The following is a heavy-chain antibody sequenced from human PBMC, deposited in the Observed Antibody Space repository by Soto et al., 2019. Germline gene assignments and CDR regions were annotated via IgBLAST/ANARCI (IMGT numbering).Heavy chain of an antibody. CDR2: IYYDGST. J-gene: IGHJ3*01. CDR1: GGSITTSSYN. V-gene: IGHV4-39*02. Sequence: SETLSLTCSVSGGSITTSSYNWDWIRQPPGKGLEWIGTIYYDGSTSYNPSLKSQVTISVDTSKNHFALKVNSVTAADTAVYYCARFYGNAFDVWGRGTVVTVSS. CDR3: ARFYGNAFDV. D-gene: IGHD3-10*01.